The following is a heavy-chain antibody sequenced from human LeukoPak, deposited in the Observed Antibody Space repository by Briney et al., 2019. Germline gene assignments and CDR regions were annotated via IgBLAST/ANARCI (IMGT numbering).Heavy chain of an antibody. Sequence: ASVKVSCKASGYTFTSYGISWVRQAPGQGLEWMGWISAYNGNTNYAQKLQGRVTMTTGTSTSTAYMELRSLRSDDTAVYYCARGYCSGGSCYGSDYWGQGTLVTVSS. CDR2: ISAYNGNT. V-gene: IGHV1-18*01. D-gene: IGHD2-15*01. CDR3: ARGYCSGGSCYGSDY. J-gene: IGHJ4*02. CDR1: GYTFTSYG.